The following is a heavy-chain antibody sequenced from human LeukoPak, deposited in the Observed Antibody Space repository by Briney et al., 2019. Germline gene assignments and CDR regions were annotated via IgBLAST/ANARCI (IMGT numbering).Heavy chain of an antibody. Sequence: GGSLRLSCAASGFTFTTYGMHWVRQPPGKGLEWVALISFDGSEKYYAESVKGRLTISRDNSKNTLYLQMNSLRAEDTAVYYCAKGPSRYYYDSSGYFGYWGQGTLVTVSS. CDR3: AKGPSRYYYDSSGYFGY. CDR1: GFTFTTYG. J-gene: IGHJ4*02. D-gene: IGHD3-22*01. CDR2: ISFDGSEK. V-gene: IGHV3-30*18.